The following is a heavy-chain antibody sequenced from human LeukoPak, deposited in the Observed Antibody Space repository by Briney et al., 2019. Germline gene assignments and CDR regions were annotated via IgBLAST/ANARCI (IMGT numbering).Heavy chain of an antibody. J-gene: IGHJ4*02. V-gene: IGHV1-69*05. D-gene: IGHD3-3*01. CDR3: ARDSGNYDFWSGYRPRYSYFDY. CDR1: GGTFSSYA. Sequence: SVKVSCKASGGTFSSYAISWVRQAPGQGLEWMGKIIPIFGTANYAQKFQGRVTITTDESTSTAYMELSSLRSEDTAVYYCARDSGNYDFWSGYRPRYSYFDYWGQGTLVTVSS. CDR2: IIPIFGTA.